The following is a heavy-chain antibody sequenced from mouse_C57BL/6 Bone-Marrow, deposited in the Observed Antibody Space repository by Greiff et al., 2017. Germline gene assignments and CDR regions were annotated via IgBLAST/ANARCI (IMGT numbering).Heavy chain of an antibody. J-gene: IGHJ3*01. D-gene: IGHD3-3*01. CDR2: IYPGSGGT. Sequence: QVQLQQPGAELVKPGASVKMSCKASGYTFTSYWITWVKQRPGQGLEWIGDIYPGSGGTSYNQKFKGKATLTVDKSSSTAYMELNSLTSEDSAVYYCARGGRGFAYWGQGTLVTVSA. CDR1: GYTFTSYW. V-gene: IGHV1-55*01. CDR3: ARGGRGFAY.